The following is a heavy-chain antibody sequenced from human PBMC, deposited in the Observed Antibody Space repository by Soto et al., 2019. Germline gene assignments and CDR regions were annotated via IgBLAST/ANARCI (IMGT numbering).Heavy chain of an antibody. J-gene: IGHJ4*02. Sequence: SETLSLTCAVYGGSFSGYYWSWIRQPPGKGLEWIGEINHSGSTNYNPSLKSRVTISVDTSKNQFSLKLSSVTAADTAVYYCARGVVGDCSSTSCYGPDFDYWGQGTLVT. CDR2: INHSGST. CDR1: GGSFSGYY. CDR3: ARGVVGDCSSTSCYGPDFDY. V-gene: IGHV4-34*01. D-gene: IGHD2-2*01.